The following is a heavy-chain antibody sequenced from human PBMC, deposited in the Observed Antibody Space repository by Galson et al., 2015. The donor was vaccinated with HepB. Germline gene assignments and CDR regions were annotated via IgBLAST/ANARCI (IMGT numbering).Heavy chain of an antibody. CDR2: INAGNGNT. V-gene: IGHV1-3*01. D-gene: IGHD3-22*01. CDR1: GYTFTSYA. CDR3: AREYYYDSTGSSFDI. J-gene: IGHJ3*02. Sequence: SVKDSCKASGYTFTSYAMHWVRQAPGQRLEWMGWINAGNGNTKYSQKFQGRVTITRDTSATTAYMELSSLRSEDTAVYYCAREYYYDSTGSSFDIWGQGTMVTVSS.